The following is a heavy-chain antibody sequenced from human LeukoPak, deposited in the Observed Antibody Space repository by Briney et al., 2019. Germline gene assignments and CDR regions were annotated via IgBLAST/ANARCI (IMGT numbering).Heavy chain of an antibody. D-gene: IGHD5-18*01. CDR3: ARLGYSYGAIDY. CDR2: IYYSGST. CDR1: GGSISSYY. J-gene: IGHJ4*02. Sequence: SETLSLTGTVSGGSISSYYWSWIRQPPGKGLEWIGYIYYSGSTNYNPSLKSRVTISVDTSKNQFSLKLSSVTAADTAVYYCARLGYSYGAIDYWGQGTLVTVSS. V-gene: IGHV4-59*08.